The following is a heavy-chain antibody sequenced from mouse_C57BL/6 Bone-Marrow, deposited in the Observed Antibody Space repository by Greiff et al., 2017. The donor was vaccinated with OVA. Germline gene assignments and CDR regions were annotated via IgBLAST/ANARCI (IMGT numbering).Heavy chain of an antibody. CDR3: ARNDGSSYGGNALGG. V-gene: IGHV1-64*01. CDR1: GYTFTSYW. CDR2: IHPNSGST. J-gene: IGHJ4*01. Sequence: QVQLQQPGAELVKPGASVKLSCKASGYTFTSYWMHWVKQRPGQGLEWIGMIHPNSGSTNYNEKFKSKATLTVDKSSSTAYMQLSSLTSEDSAVYYCARNDGSSYGGNALGGWGQGTSVTVAS. D-gene: IGHD1-1*01.